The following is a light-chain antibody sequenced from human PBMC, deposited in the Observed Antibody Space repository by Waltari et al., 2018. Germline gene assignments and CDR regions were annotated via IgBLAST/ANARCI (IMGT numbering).Light chain of an antibody. CDR3: QRYESYPFT. CDR2: KTS. J-gene: IGKJ4*01. V-gene: IGKV1-5*03. Sequence: DIQMTQSPSTLSASVGDRVTTTCRARQSFLDWLAWYQQKPGKAPKLLIYKTSSLKSGVPSRFSGSASGTEFTLTISSLQPDDFATYYCQRYESYPFTFGGGTKVEIK. CDR1: QSFLDW.